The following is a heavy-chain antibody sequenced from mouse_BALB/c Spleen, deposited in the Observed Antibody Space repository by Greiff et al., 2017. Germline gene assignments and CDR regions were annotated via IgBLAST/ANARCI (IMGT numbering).Heavy chain of an antibody. J-gene: IGHJ3*01. Sequence: ESGPGLVKPSQSLSLTCTVTGYSITSDYACNWIRQFPGNKLEWMGYISYSGSTSYNPSLKSRISITRDTSKNQFFLQLNSVTTEDTATYYCARRRDYYGSSLAYWGQGTLVTVSA. D-gene: IGHD1-1*01. CDR2: ISYSGST. V-gene: IGHV3-2*02. CDR1: GYSITSDYA. CDR3: ARRRDYYGSSLAY.